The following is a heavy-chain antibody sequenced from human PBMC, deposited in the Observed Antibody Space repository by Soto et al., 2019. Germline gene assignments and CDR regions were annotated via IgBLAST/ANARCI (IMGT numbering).Heavy chain of an antibody. J-gene: IGHJ4*02. CDR3: AKDGGDGYFDY. D-gene: IGHD3-3*01. V-gene: IGHV3-30*18. Sequence: QVQLVESGGGVVQPGRSLRLSCAASGFTFSSYGMHWVRQAPGKGLEWVAVISYDGSNKYYADSVKGRFTISRDNSKNTLYLQMNSLRAEDTAVYYCAKDGGDGYFDYWGQGTLVTVSS. CDR2: ISYDGSNK. CDR1: GFTFSSYG.